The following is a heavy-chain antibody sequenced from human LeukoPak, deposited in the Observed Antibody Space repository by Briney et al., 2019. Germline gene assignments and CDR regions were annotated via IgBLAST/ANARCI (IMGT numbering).Heavy chain of an antibody. CDR2: ISSSGSTI. CDR1: GITLSNYG. V-gene: IGHV3-11*01. Sequence: GGSLRLSCAVSGITLSNYGMSWVRQAPGKGLEWVSYISSSGSTIYYADSVKGRFTISRDNAKNSLYLQMNSLRAEDTAVYYCARTAPVTYYYGSGSYYVDYWGQGTLVTVSS. D-gene: IGHD3-10*01. J-gene: IGHJ4*02. CDR3: ARTAPVTYYYGSGSYYVDY.